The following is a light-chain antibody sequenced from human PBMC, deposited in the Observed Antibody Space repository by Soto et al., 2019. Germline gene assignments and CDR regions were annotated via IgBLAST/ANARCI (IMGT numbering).Light chain of an antibody. CDR3: QQYYTYPRT. Sequence: AFRMTQSASSLSASAGGRVTIACRASQEISNYLAWYQQKQGKAPNLLIYAASTLHSGVPSRFTGSGYGTGFTLTISRLQSEDFATYYCQQYYTYPRTFGLGTKVDIK. CDR1: QEISNY. V-gene: IGKV1-8*01. CDR2: AAS. J-gene: IGKJ1*01.